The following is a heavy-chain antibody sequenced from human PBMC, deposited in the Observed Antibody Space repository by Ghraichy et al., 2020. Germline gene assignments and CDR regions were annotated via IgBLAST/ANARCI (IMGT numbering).Heavy chain of an antibody. J-gene: IGHJ2*01. Sequence: GESLNISCAASGFTFSSYAMSWVRQAPGKGLEWVSLIGATSGNTYYADSVKGRFTISRDNSENTLYLQMSSLRAEDAAVYYCARERPIHWYFDLWGRGTLVTVSS. CDR2: IGATSGNT. D-gene: IGHD3-3*01. CDR3: ARERPIHWYFDL. CDR1: GFTFSSYA. V-gene: IGHV3-23*01.